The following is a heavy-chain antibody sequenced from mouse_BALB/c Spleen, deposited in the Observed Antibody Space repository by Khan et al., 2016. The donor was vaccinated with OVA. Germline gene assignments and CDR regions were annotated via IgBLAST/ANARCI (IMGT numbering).Heavy chain of an antibody. Sequence: EVQLQESGPGLVKPSQSLSLTCTVTGYSITSDYAWNWIRQFPGNKLEWMGYISYSGNTKYNPSLKSRISITRDTSKNQFFLQLKSVTTEDTATYYCARIYGRDFDYWGQGTTLTVAS. J-gene: IGHJ2*01. D-gene: IGHD1-1*01. CDR3: ARIYGRDFDY. V-gene: IGHV3-2*02. CDR2: ISYSGNT. CDR1: GYSITSDYA.